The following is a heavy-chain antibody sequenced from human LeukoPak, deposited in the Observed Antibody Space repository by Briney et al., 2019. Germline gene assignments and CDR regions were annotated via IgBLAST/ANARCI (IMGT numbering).Heavy chain of an antibody. D-gene: IGHD3-10*01. V-gene: IGHV4-38-2*01. CDR1: GYSISSGDY. J-gene: IGHJ6*03. Sequence: SETLSLTCAVSGYSISSGDYWGWIRQPPGKGLEWIGNIHHSGSTFYNPSLKSRVTISVHTSKNQFSLKLSSVTAADTAVYYCARITGSYYYYYMDVWGKGTTVTVSS. CDR3: ARITGSYYYYYMDV. CDR2: IHHSGST.